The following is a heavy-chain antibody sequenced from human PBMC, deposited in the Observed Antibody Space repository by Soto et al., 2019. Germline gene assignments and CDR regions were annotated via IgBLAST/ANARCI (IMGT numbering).Heavy chain of an antibody. CDR1: GGTFSSYA. J-gene: IGHJ5*02. CDR2: IIPIFGTA. CDR3: ARFGVAGLNWFDP. D-gene: IGHD6-19*01. V-gene: IGHV1-69*12. Sequence: QVQLVQSGAEVKKPGSSVKVSCKASGGTFSSYAISWVRQAPGQGLEWMGGIIPIFGTANYAQKFQGRVTITADESTSTAYMELSSLSTEDTAVYYCARFGVAGLNWFDPWGQGTLVTVSS.